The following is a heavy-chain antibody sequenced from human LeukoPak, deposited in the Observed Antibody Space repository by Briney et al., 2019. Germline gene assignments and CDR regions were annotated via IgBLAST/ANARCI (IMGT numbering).Heavy chain of an antibody. J-gene: IGHJ6*02. D-gene: IGHD1-26*01. CDR1: GYSFTSYW. CDR2: IYPGDSDT. Sequence: GESLKISCKGSGYSFTSYWIGWVRQMPGKGLEWMGIIYPGDSDTRYSPSFQGQVTISADKSISTAYLQWSSLKASDTAMYYCARHQIVGATKNGMDVWGQGTTVTVSS. V-gene: IGHV5-51*01. CDR3: ARHQIVGATKNGMDV.